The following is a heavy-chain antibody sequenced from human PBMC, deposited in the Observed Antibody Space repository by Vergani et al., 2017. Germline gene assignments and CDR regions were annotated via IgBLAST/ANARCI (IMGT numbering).Heavy chain of an antibody. CDR2: SSAYNGNT. CDR3: AGDLVAGTEGDWFDP. CDR1: GYTFTSYG. V-gene: IGHV1-18*01. J-gene: IGHJ5*02. D-gene: IGHD6-19*01. Sequence: QVQLVQSGAEVKKPGASVKVSCKASGYTFTSYGISWVRQAPGQGREWMGWSSAYNGNTNYAQKLQGRVTMTTDTSTSTAYMGLRSLRSDDTAVYYCAGDLVAGTEGDWFDPWGQGTLVTVSS.